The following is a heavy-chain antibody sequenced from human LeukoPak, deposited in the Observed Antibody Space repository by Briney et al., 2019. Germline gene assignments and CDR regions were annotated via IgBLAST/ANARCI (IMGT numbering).Heavy chain of an antibody. CDR1: GGSISAHY. J-gene: IGHJ4*02. V-gene: IGHV4-4*07. D-gene: IGHD5-24*01. Sequence: SETLSLTCTVSGGSISAHYWSWIRQPAGKGLEWIGRISTTGTTNYSPSLKSRFTMSRDTSRNQFSLKLNSVTAADAAVYYCAREVEMARHFDYWGQGTRVTVSS. CDR3: AREVEMARHFDY. CDR2: ISTTGTT.